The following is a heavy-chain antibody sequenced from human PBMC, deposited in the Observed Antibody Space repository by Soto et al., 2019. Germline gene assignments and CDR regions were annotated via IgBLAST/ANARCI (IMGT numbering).Heavy chain of an antibody. CDR3: ARDHIDGWKFDY. CDR1: GFTFTSFA. D-gene: IGHD6-19*01. Sequence: GGSLRLSCAASGFTFTSFAVSWVSQAPGKGLEWVSAISGSGGATYYADSVKGRFTTSRDNTKNSFYLQMNSLRAEDTAVYYCARDHIDGWKFDYWGRGTLVTVSS. V-gene: IGHV3-23*01. J-gene: IGHJ4*02. CDR2: ISGSGGAT.